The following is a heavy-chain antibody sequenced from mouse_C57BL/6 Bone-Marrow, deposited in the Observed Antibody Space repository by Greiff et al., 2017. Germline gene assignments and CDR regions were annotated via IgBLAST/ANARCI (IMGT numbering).Heavy chain of an antibody. V-gene: IGHV1-64*01. CDR3: AAIPYDDYGNHWDFDV. CDR2: IHPNSGST. Sequence: QVQLQQPGAELVKPGASVKLSCKASGFTFTSYWMHWVKQRPGQGLEWIGMIHPNSGSTYYNEKFKSQATLTVDKSSSTAYMQLSSLTSEDYEVYYCAAIPYDDYGNHWDFDVWGTGTTVTVSS. CDR1: GFTFTSYW. D-gene: IGHD2-13*01. J-gene: IGHJ1*03.